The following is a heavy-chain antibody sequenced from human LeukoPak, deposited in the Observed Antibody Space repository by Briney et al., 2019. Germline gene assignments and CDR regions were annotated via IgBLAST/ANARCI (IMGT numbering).Heavy chain of an antibody. V-gene: IGHV1-2*02. D-gene: IGHD4-17*01. CDR3: ARVESSDYAYQWQYYYYYYMDV. CDR1: GYTFTGYY. J-gene: IGHJ6*03. Sequence: GASVKVSCKASGYTFTGYYMHWVRQAPGQGLEWMGWINPNSGGTNYAQKLQGRVTMTTDTSTSTAYMELRSLRSDDTAVYYCARVESSDYAYQWQYYYYYYMDVWGKGTTVTVSS. CDR2: INPNSGGT.